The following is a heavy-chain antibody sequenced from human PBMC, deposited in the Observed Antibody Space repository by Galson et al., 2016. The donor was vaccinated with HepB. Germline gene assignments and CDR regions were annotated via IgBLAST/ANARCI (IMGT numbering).Heavy chain of an antibody. CDR1: GVPVSGNS. J-gene: IGHJ4*02. Sequence: SLRLSCAASGVPVSGNSMTWVRQAPGKGLEWVSVLYTDGTTYYADSVRGRFTISRDNSKNTLYLQMCSLRPEDTAVYYCARGRDVPDYWGQGTLVTVST. CDR2: LYTDGTT. V-gene: IGHV3-53*01. D-gene: IGHD3-16*01. CDR3: ARGRDVPDY.